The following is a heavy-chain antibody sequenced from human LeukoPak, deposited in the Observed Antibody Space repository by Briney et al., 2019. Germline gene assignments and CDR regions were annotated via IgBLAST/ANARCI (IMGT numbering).Heavy chain of an antibody. J-gene: IGHJ4*02. CDR2: IIGDGGST. CDR1: GFTFRRFA. D-gene: IGHD6-13*01. CDR3: ARDVYSSSWYYFDY. Sequence: PGGFLRLSLGALGFTFRRFALPLVPQAPGKGREYVLAIIGDGGSTYYANSVKGRFTISRDNSKNTLYLQMGSLRAEDMAVYYCARDVYSSSWYYFDYWGQGTLVTVSS. V-gene: IGHV3-64*01.